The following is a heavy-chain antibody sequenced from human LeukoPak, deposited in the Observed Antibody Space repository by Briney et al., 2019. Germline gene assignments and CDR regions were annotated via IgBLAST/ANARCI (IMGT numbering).Heavy chain of an antibody. J-gene: IGHJ5*02. CDR3: ATYSSSPNWFDP. D-gene: IGHD6-13*01. CDR2: ISSSSSTI. CDR1: GFTFSSYS. Sequence: GGSQRLSCAASGFTFSSYSMNWVRQAPGKGLEWVSYISSSSSTIYYADSVKGRFTISRDNAKNSLYLQMNSLRAEDTAVYYCATYSSSPNWFDPWGQGTLVTVSS. V-gene: IGHV3-48*04.